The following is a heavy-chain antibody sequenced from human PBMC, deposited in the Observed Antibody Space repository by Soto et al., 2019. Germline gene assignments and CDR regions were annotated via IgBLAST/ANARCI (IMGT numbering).Heavy chain of an antibody. D-gene: IGHD2-15*01. J-gene: IGHJ6*02. CDR3: AKTSVVVAATSADYYYYGMDV. Sequence: GESVKISFKGSGYSFTSYWIGWVLQMPGKGLEWMGIIYPGDSDTRYSPSFQGQVTISADKSISTAYLQWSSLKASDTAMYYCAKTSVVVAATSADYYYYGMDVWGQGTTVTVSS. V-gene: IGHV5-51*01. CDR1: GYSFTSYW. CDR2: IYPGDSDT.